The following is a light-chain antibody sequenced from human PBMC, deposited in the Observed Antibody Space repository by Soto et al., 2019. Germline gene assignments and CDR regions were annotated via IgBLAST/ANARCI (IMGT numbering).Light chain of an antibody. Sequence: EIVLTQSPATLSLSPGDRATLSCRASQSVGSSLAWYQQRPGQAPRLLIYDAFIRATGIPARFSGSESGTDFTLTISSLEPEDFAVYYCQQYGSSGTFGQGTKVDIK. J-gene: IGKJ1*01. V-gene: IGKV3-11*01. CDR3: QQYGSSGT. CDR1: QSVGSS. CDR2: DAF.